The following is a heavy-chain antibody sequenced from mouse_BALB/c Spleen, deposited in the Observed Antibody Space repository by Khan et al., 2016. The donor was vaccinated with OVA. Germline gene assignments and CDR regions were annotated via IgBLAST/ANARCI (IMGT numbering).Heavy chain of an antibody. V-gene: IGHV14-3*02. CDR3: AHPPYVPRFFDV. CDR1: GFNIKDTY. Sequence: VQLKQSGAELVKPGASVRLSCTASGFNIKDTYIHWVKQRPEQGLEWIGRIAPANGNTKYDPKFQDKATITSDTSSNTSYLQLSSLTSEDTADYYCAHPPYVPRFFDVWGAGTTVTVSS. J-gene: IGHJ1*01. CDR2: IAPANGNT.